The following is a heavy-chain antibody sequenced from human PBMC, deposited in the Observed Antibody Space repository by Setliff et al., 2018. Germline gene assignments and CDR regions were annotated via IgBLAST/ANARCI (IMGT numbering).Heavy chain of an antibody. Sequence: SETLSLTCTVSGGSISSSSYYWGWIRQPPGKGLEWIGSIYYSGSTYYNPSLKSRVTISVDTSKNQFSLKLSSVTAADTAVYYCARVLNWFDPWGQGTLVTVSS. CDR1: GGSISSSSYY. CDR2: IYYSGST. CDR3: ARVLNWFDP. V-gene: IGHV4-39*07. J-gene: IGHJ5*02. D-gene: IGHD1-26*01.